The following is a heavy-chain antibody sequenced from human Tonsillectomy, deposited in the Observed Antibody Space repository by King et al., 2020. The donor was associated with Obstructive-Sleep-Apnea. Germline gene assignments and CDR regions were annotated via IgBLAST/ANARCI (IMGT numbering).Heavy chain of an antibody. CDR2: IYNSGST. CDR3: ARGEVTQWFGETLSLDLGGDSDGPDAFDI. J-gene: IGHJ3*02. CDR1: GGSISSSNW. Sequence: VQLQESGPGLVKPSGTLSLTCAVSGGSISSSNWWTWVRQPPGKGLEWVGEIYNSGSTNYNLSLKSRVTISVDKSNNQFSLKLSSVTAADTAVYYCARGEVTQWFGETLSLDLGGDSDGPDAFDIWGQGTMVTVSS. V-gene: IGHV4-4*02. D-gene: IGHD3-10*01.